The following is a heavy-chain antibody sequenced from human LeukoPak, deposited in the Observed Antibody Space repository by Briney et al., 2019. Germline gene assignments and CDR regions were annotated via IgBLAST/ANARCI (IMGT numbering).Heavy chain of an antibody. V-gene: IGHV4-30-4*01. J-gene: IGHJ6*02. D-gene: IGHD2-15*01. CDR1: GGSISSGDYY. CDR3: ARDHLHMEADNYYYCYGMDV. Sequence: KPSETLSLTCTVSGGSISSGDYYWSWIRQPPGKGLEWIGYIYYSGSTYYNPSLKSRVTISVDTSKNQFSLKLSSVTAADTAVYYCARDHLHMEADNYYYCYGMDVWGQGTTVTVSS. CDR2: IYYSGST.